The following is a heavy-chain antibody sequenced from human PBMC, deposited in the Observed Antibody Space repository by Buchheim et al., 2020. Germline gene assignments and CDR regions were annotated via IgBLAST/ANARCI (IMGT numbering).Heavy chain of an antibody. D-gene: IGHD2-2*01. J-gene: IGHJ6*02. V-gene: IGHV3-7*03. Sequence: EVQLVESGGGLVQPGGSLRLSCAASGFTFSSYWINWVRQAPGKGLEWVANIKQDGSDKHYVDSVKGRFTISRDNAKNSVYLQMNSLRAEDTAVYYCARDKVVVVPAATVYYYYGMDVWGQGTT. CDR3: ARDKVVVVPAATVYYYYGMDV. CDR1: GFTFSSYW. CDR2: IKQDGSDK.